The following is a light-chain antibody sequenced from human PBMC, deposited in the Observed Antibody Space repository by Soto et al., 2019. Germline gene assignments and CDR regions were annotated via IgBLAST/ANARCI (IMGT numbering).Light chain of an antibody. CDR2: GAS. V-gene: IGKV3-20*01. Sequence: EIVLTQSPGTLSLSPGERATLSCRASQSVSSSYLAWYQQNPGQAPRLLIYGASSRATGIPDRSSGSGSVTDVTLTISRREPEDFALYYCQQYGSSRTFGQGTKVEIK. CDR3: QQYGSSRT. J-gene: IGKJ1*01. CDR1: QSVSSSY.